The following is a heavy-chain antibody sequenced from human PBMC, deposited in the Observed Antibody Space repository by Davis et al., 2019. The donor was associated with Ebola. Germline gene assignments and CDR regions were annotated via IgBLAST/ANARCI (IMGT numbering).Heavy chain of an antibody. D-gene: IGHD4-17*01. Sequence: GGSLRLSCAASGFTFSSYEMNWVRQAPGKGLEWVSYISSSGSTIYYADSVKGRFTISRDNSKNTLYLQMNSLRAEDTAVYYCARGAPGIYGDYENYYGMDVWGQGTTVTVSS. J-gene: IGHJ6*02. CDR1: GFTFSSYE. CDR3: ARGAPGIYGDYENYYGMDV. V-gene: IGHV3-48*03. CDR2: ISSSGSTI.